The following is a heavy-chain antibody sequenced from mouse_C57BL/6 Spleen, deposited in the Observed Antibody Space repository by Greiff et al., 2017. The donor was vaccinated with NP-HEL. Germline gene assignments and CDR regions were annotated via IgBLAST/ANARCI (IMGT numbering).Heavy chain of an antibody. CDR1: GYAFTNYL. CDR2: INPGSGGT. J-gene: IGHJ2*01. D-gene: IGHD1-1*02. CDR3: ARSMGPYYFDY. Sequence: VQLQQSGAELVRPGTSVKVSCKASGYAFTNYLIEWVKQRPGQGLEWIGVINPGSGGTNYNEKLKGKATLTADKSSSTAYMQLSSLTSEDSAVYFCARSMGPYYFDYWGQGTTLTVSS. V-gene: IGHV1-54*01.